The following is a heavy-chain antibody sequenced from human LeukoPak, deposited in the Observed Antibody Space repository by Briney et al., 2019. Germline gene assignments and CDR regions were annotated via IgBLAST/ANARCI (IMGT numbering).Heavy chain of an antibody. Sequence: SETLSLTCAVYGGSFSGYYWSWIRQPPGKGLEWIGEINHSGSTNYNPCLKSRVTISVDTSKNQFSLKLSSVTAADTAVYYCARGPQRIAAAGTRYFDLWGRGTLVTVSS. J-gene: IGHJ2*01. V-gene: IGHV4-34*01. CDR1: GGSFSGYY. CDR3: ARGPQRIAAAGTRYFDL. D-gene: IGHD6-13*01. CDR2: INHSGST.